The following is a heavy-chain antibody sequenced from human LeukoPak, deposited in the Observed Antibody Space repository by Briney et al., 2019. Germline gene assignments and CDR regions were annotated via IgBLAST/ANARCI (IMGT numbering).Heavy chain of an antibody. CDR1: GGSISSSSYY. CDR3: ARGGDYVWGSYRPTGYYYMDV. CDR2: IYYSGST. V-gene: IGHV4-39*07. Sequence: SETLSLTCTVSGGSISSSSYYWGWIRQPPGKGLEWIGSIYYSGSTYYNPSLKSRVTISVDTSKNQFSLKLSSVTAADTAVYYCARGGDYVWGSYRPTGYYYMDVWGKGTTVTVSS. J-gene: IGHJ6*03. D-gene: IGHD3-16*02.